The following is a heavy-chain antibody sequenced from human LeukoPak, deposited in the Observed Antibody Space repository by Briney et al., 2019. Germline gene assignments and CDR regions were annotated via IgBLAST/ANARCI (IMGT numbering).Heavy chain of an antibody. CDR3: ARVRSTVTTSYFDY. J-gene: IGHJ4*02. CDR1: GGSISSSSYY. Sequence: PSETLSLTCSVSGGSISSSSYYWSWIRQPPGKGLEWIGYIYYSGSTNYNPSLKSRVTISVDTSKNQFSLKLSSVTAADTAVYYCARVRSTVTTSYFDYWGQGTLVTVSS. D-gene: IGHD4-17*01. V-gene: IGHV4-61*01. CDR2: IYYSGST.